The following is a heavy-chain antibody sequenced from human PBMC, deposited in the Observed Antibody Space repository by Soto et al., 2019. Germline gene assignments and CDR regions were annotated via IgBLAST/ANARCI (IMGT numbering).Heavy chain of an antibody. Sequence: QVQLQESGPGLVRPSQTLSLTSTVSGGSVNSGGYFWTWIRQHPGKGLEWIAYSHYSGSAFYNPSLKSRLTISFDTSKNQFSLRLGSVTAADTAIYYCARVDTSMVNYFDYWGQGALVIVSS. J-gene: IGHJ4*02. V-gene: IGHV4-31*03. D-gene: IGHD5-18*01. CDR3: ARVDTSMVNYFDY. CDR1: GGSVNSGGYF. CDR2: SHYSGSA.